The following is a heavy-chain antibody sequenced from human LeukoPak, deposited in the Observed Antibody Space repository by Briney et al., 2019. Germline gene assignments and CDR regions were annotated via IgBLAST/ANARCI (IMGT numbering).Heavy chain of an antibody. CDR3: ARDLGHDAFDI. J-gene: IGHJ3*02. CDR1: EFPFSTYR. D-gene: IGHD3-16*01. Sequence: GGSLRLSCAASEFPFSTYRLNWVRQAPGRGLEWVSFIGSSGSPVYYADSVKGRFSISRDNAKHSLYLQMNSLRAEDTAVYYCARDLGHDAFDIWGQGTMVTVSS. V-gene: IGHV3-48*03. CDR2: IGSSGSPV.